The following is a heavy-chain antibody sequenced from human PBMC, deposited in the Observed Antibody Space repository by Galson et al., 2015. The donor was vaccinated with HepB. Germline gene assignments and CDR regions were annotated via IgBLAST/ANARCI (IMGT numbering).Heavy chain of an antibody. CDR3: ARGEIGATMGSKFLDY. J-gene: IGHJ4*02. D-gene: IGHD5-12*01. CDR1: GFTFCSYA. CDR2: ISYDGSNK. Sequence: SLRLSCAASGFTFCSYAMHCVRQAPGQGLECVAVISYDGSNKYYADSVKCRFTISRDNSKNTLYLQMNSLSAEDTAVYYCARGEIGATMGSKFLDYWGQGTLVTVSS. V-gene: IGHV3-30*01.